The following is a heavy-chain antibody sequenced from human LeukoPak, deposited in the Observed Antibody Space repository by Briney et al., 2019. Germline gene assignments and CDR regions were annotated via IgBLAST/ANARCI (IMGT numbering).Heavy chain of an antibody. Sequence: GGSLRLSCAASGFTFSSYSMNWVRQAPGKGLEWVSYISSSSSTIYYADSVKGRFTISRDNAKNSLYLQMYSLRAEDTAVYYCARVSYDFWSGYYTDYWGQGTLVTVSS. CDR3: ARVSYDFWSGYYTDY. V-gene: IGHV3-48*01. CDR2: ISSSSSTI. J-gene: IGHJ4*02. CDR1: GFTFSSYS. D-gene: IGHD3-3*01.